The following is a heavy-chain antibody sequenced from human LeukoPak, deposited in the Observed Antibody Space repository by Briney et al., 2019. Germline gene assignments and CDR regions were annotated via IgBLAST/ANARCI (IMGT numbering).Heavy chain of an antibody. J-gene: IGHJ5*02. V-gene: IGHV1-69*01. CDR2: IIPIVGTT. Sequence: SVKVSCKASGGTFSSYAFSWVRQAPGQGLEWMGGIIPIVGTTNYAQMFQGRVTITADESTSTAYMELSSLRSEDTAVYYCATQNLARFDPWGQGTLVTVSS. CDR3: ATQNLARFDP. CDR1: GGTFSSYA. D-gene: IGHD1-7*01.